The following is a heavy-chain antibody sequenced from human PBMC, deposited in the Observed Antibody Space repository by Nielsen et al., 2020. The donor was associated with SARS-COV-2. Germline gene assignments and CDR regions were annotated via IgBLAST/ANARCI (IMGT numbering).Heavy chain of an antibody. CDR3: ARDSYYDSSGYHDY. J-gene: IGHJ4*02. V-gene: IGHV3-11*06. D-gene: IGHD3-22*01. CDR2: ISSSSSYT. CDR1: GFTFSDYY. Sequence: GESLKISCAASGFTFSDYYMSWIRQAPGKGLEWVSYISSSSSYTNYADSVKGRFTISRDNAKNSLYLQMNSLRAEDTAVYYCARDSYYDSSGYHDYWGQGTLVTVSS.